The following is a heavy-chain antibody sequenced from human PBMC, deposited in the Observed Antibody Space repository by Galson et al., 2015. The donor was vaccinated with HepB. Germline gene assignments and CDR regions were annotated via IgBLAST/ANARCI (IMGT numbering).Heavy chain of an antibody. D-gene: IGHD1-7*01. Sequence: SLRLSCAASGLSFRSYWMSWVRQAPGKGLEWVADIKQDGSEEYYVDSVKGRFAIFRDNARNSLYLQMNSLRAEDTVVYCCARDTGVSRTDDWSFDLWGRGSQVTVSS. CDR2: IKQDGSEE. V-gene: IGHV3-7*01. CDR1: GLSFRSYW. J-gene: IGHJ2*01. CDR3: ARDTGVSRTDDWSFDL.